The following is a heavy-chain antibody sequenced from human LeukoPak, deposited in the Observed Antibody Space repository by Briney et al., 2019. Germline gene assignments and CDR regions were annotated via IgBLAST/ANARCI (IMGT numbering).Heavy chain of an antibody. CDR3: AKDIGGYCGGDCYSFFDY. Sequence: GGSLRLSCAASGFTFSSYAMSWVRQAPGKGLEWVSAISGSGGSTYYADSVKGRFTISRDNAKNSLYLQMNSLRAEDTALYYCAKDIGGYCGGDCYSFFDYWGQGTLVTVSS. V-gene: IGHV3-23*01. J-gene: IGHJ4*02. CDR1: GFTFSSYA. CDR2: ISGSGGST. D-gene: IGHD2-21*02.